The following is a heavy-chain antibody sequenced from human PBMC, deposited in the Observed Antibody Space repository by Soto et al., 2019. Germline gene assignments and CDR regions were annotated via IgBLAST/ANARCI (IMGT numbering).Heavy chain of an antibody. CDR2: INHSGST. Sequence: QVQLQQWGAGVLRPSETLSLTCVVSGGAFSGYYWTWIRQPPGKGLEWIGEINHSGSTNYNPSLKSRVTISVDTSKSQFSLKLSSVTAADTAVYYCARGLFLYYGSGSSNWLDPWGQGTLGTVSS. J-gene: IGHJ5*02. D-gene: IGHD3-10*01. CDR1: GGAFSGYY. V-gene: IGHV4-34*01. CDR3: ARGLFLYYGSGSSNWLDP.